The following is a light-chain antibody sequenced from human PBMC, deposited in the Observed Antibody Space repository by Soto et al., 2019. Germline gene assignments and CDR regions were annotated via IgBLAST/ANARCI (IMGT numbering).Light chain of an antibody. V-gene: IGKV3-15*01. CDR1: ESLFGF. CDR3: QSYNDWPFA. J-gene: IGKJ2*01. Sequence: DIVLTQSPATLSVSPGDRVTLSCRASESLFGFLAWYQQKPGRAPRLLMYGVSTRATGIPARFSGGGSATDFTLTISSLQSEDSAFYFGQSYNDWPFASGLGTRLEI. CDR2: GVS.